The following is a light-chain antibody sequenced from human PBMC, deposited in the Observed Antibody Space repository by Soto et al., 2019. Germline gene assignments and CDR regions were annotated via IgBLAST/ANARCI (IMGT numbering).Light chain of an antibody. CDR1: QSVGSN. Sequence: EIVITQSPATLSASPGERAPLSCRASQSVGSNLAWYQQKPGQAPRLLIYDASTRATGIPASFSGSGSGTEFTLTIRSXQSEDSAVYYCQQYNNWPYTFGQGTRLEIK. CDR2: DAS. V-gene: IGKV3-15*01. J-gene: IGKJ5*01. CDR3: QQYNNWPYT.